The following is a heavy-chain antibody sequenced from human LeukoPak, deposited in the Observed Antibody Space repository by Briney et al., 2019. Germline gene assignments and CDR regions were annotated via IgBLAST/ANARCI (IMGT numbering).Heavy chain of an antibody. J-gene: IGHJ4*02. Sequence: GVLRLSCAASGFTFSSYAMSWVRQAPGKGLEWVSAIIGSGSTIYYADSVMGRFSISRDNAKNSLFLQMSSLRVEDTAVYYCARDADWGQGTLVIVSS. CDR2: IIGSGSTI. CDR1: GFTFSSYA. CDR3: ARDAD. V-gene: IGHV3-48*03.